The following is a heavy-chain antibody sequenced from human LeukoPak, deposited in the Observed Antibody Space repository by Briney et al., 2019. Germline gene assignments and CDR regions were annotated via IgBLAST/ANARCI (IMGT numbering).Heavy chain of an antibody. V-gene: IGHV5-51*01. D-gene: IGHD2-2*01. CDR3: ARHLLVPAAIGLFDY. Sequence: GGSLQISCQGSGSSFTSYWIGWVRKLPGKGREGMGIIYPGDSDTRYSPSFQRQVTISADKSISTSYLQLSSLKASDTAMYYCARHLLVPAAIGLFDYWGQGTLVTVSS. CDR1: GSSFTSYW. J-gene: IGHJ4*02. CDR2: IYPGDSDT.